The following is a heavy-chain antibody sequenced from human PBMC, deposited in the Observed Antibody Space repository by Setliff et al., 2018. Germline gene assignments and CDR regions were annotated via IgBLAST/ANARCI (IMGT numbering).Heavy chain of an antibody. J-gene: IGHJ4*02. D-gene: IGHD1-26*01. CDR3: ARDNTMVGATDY. Sequence: PSETLSLTCTVSGGSISSGTYYWSWIRQPAGKGLEWIGRLHTSGSIDYSPSLKSRVTISVDTSKNQFSLRLRSVTAADTAVYFCARDNTMVGATDYWGLGTLVTVSS. CDR2: LHTSGSI. V-gene: IGHV4-61*02. CDR1: GGSISSGTYY.